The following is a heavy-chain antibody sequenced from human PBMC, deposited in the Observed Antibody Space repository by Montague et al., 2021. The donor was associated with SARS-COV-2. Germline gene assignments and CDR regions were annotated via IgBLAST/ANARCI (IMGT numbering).Heavy chain of an antibody. CDR2: IYSSGNT. CDR1: GGSFNSGAYF. CDR3: ARGAIAAPGYFDY. D-gene: IGHD2-15*01. V-gene: IGHV4-31*03. Sequence: TLSLTCTVSGGSFNSGAYFWSWIRQHPEKGLDWIAYIYSSGNTYYNPSLKSRVALSVDTSKKQFSLNLTSVTAADTATYYCARGAIAAPGYFDYWGQGTLVTVSS. J-gene: IGHJ4*02.